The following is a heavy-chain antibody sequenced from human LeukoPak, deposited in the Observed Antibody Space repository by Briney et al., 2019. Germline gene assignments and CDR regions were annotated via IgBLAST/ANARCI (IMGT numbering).Heavy chain of an antibody. CDR2: IYYSGST. CDR1: GGSISSSSYY. Sequence: SETLSLTCTVSGGSISSSSYYWGWIRQPPGKGLEWIGCIYYSGSTYYNPSLKSRVTISVDTSKSQFSLKLSSVTAADMAVYYCARSYDSGNYDYWGQGTLVTVSS. J-gene: IGHJ4*02. CDR3: ARSYDSGNYDY. V-gene: IGHV4-39*07. D-gene: IGHD3-10*01.